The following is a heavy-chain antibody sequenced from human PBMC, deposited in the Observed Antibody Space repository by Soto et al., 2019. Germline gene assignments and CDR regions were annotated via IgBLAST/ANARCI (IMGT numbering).Heavy chain of an antibody. Sequence: QVQLVESGGGVVKPGRSLRLSCAASGFTFSSYGMHWVRQAPGKGLEWVAVISYDGSNKYYADSVKGRFTISRDNSKNTLYLQMNSLRAEDPAVYYCAKDPAGVVADDPWGQGTLVTVSS. CDR1: GFTFSSYG. V-gene: IGHV3-30*18. D-gene: IGHD2-15*01. CDR2: ISYDGSNK. CDR3: AKDPAGVVADDP. J-gene: IGHJ5*02.